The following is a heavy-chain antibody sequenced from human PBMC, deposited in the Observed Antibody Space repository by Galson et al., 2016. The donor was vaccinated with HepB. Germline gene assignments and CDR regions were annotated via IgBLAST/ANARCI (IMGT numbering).Heavy chain of an antibody. V-gene: IGHV3-53*04. J-gene: IGHJ4*02. CDR1: GFTVTRRY. CDR2: IYSSGGT. Sequence: SLRLSCAASGFTVTRRYMTWVRQAPGKGLEWVSVIYSSGGTYYADSVNGRFIMSRHSSKNTLDLQMNSLTTEDTAVYYCARGLVGSTTAFDSWGQGTLVAVSS. CDR3: ARGLVGSTTAFDS. D-gene: IGHD2/OR15-2a*01.